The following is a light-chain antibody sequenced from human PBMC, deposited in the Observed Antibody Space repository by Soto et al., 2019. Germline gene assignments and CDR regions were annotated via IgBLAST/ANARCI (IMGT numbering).Light chain of an antibody. CDR1: QDISDY. CDR2: AAS. V-gene: IGKV1-33*01. Sequence: DIQMTQSPSSLSASVGDRVTITCQASQDISDYLNWYQQKPGKAPELLIYAASNLEPGAPSRFRGGGFGTDFSFTISSLQAEDIGTYYCQQYDNVPLTFGGGTKLEIK. J-gene: IGKJ4*01. CDR3: QQYDNVPLT.